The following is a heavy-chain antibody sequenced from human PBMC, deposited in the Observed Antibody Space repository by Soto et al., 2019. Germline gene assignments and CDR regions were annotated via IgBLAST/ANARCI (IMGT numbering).Heavy chain of an antibody. D-gene: IGHD2-15*01. CDR1: GASVSSSGYY. V-gene: IGHV4-39*01. Sequence: QLQLQESGPGLVKPSETLSLTCTVSGASVSSSGYYWGWIRQPPGKGLEWIGTIYYSGSTYYNPSLRSRLTISLDTSKNKFSLKLSSVTAADTAVFYCARLGQWSPGFGDYWGQGTLVTVSS. CDR2: IYYSGST. CDR3: ARLGQWSPGFGDY. J-gene: IGHJ4*02.